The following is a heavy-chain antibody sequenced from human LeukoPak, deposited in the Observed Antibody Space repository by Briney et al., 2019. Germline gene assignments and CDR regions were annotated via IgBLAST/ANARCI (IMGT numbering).Heavy chain of an antibody. CDR2: IYSSGST. D-gene: IGHD5-12*01. CDR1: GCSISNDY. Sequence: SDTLSLTCTGSGCSISNDYLSWIRQPPGKGLEYIGFIYSSGSTKYNTSLKSRVNIPIDMSKNPFSLKLSAVTAADTAVYYCARRSDRGYDFDYWGQGTLVTVSS. CDR3: ARRSDRGYDFDY. V-gene: IGHV4-59*07. J-gene: IGHJ4*02.